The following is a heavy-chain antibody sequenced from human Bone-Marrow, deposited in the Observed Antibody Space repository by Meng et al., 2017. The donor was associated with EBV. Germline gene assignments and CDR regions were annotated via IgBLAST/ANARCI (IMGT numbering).Heavy chain of an antibody. D-gene: IGHD6-13*01. V-gene: IGHV1-2*06. CDR1: GYTFTGYY. J-gene: IGHJ4*02. CDR3: ARVLGAIAAVPGY. Sequence: QVQLVQSGAEVKKPGASVKVSCKASGYTFTGYYMNWVRQAPGQGLEWMGRINPNSGGTNYAQKFQGRVTMTRDTSISTAYMELSRLRSDDTAVYYCARVLGAIAAVPGYWGQGTLVTVSS. CDR2: INPNSGGT.